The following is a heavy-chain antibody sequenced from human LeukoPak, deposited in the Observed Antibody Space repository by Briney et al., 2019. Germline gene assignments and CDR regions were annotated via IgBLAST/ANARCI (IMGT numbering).Heavy chain of an antibody. CDR3: ARGNFRYCSGGSCHNWFDP. Sequence: PSETLSLTCTVSGGSISSGSYYWSWIRQPAGKGLEWIGRIYTSGSTNYNPSLKSRVTISVDTSKNQFSLKLSSVTAADTAVYYCARGNFRYCSGGSCHNWFDPWGQGTLVTVSS. V-gene: IGHV4-61*02. D-gene: IGHD2-15*01. CDR1: GGSISSGSYY. J-gene: IGHJ5*02. CDR2: IYTSGST.